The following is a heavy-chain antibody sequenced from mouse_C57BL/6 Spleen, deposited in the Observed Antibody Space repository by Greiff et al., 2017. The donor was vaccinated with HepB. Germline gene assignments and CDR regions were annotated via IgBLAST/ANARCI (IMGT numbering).Heavy chain of an antibody. Sequence: QVQLQQPGAELVKPGASVKMSCKASGYTFTSYWITWVKQRPGQGLEWIGDIYPGSGSTNYNEKFKSKATLTVDTSSSAAYMQLSSLTSEDSAVYYCAREPFTTVVAPMGYWGQGTSVTVSS. CDR1: GYTFTSYW. V-gene: IGHV1-55*01. J-gene: IGHJ4*01. CDR3: AREPFTTVVAPMGY. CDR2: IYPGSGST. D-gene: IGHD1-1*01.